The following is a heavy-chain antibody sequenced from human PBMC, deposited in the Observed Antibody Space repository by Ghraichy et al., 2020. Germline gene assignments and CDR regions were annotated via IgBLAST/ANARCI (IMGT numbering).Heavy chain of an antibody. J-gene: IGHJ6*02. CDR2: IYYSGST. CDR3: ARGKGYSSSDYYYGMDV. CDR1: GGSISSRSYY. Sequence: SETLSLTCNVSGGSISSRSYYWGWIRQPPGKGLEWIGSIYYSGSTQYNPSLKSRVTISVDTSKNHFSLNLTSVTAADTAVYYCARGKGYSSSDYYYGMDVWGQGTTVTVSS. D-gene: IGHD6-13*01. V-gene: IGHV4-39*02.